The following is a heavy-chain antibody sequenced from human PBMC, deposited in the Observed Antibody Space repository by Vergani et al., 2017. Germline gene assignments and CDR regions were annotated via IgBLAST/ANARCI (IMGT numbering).Heavy chain of an antibody. CDR1: GFTFSSYW. Sequence: EVQLVESGGGLVQPGGSLRLSCAASGFTFSSYWMSWVRQAPGKGLEWVANIKQDGSEKYYVDSVKGRFTISRDNATNSLYLQMNSLRAEDTAVYYCARFXVTYYYGSGSQTTHAFDIWGQGTMVTVSS. CDR3: ARFXVTYYYGSGSQTTHAFDI. D-gene: IGHD3-10*01. V-gene: IGHV3-7*01. CDR2: IKQDGSEK. J-gene: IGHJ3*02.